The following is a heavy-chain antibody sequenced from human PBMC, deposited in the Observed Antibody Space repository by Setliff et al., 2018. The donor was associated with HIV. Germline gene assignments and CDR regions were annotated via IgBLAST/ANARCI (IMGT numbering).Heavy chain of an antibody. V-gene: IGHV1-3*01. CDR2: INAGNGNT. J-gene: IGHJ4*02. D-gene: IGHD2-21*01. CDR3: AALVGVVVPHY. Sequence: GASVKVSCKASGYTFTSYAMHWVRQAPGQRLEWMGWINAGNGNTKYSQKFQERVTITRDMSTSTAYMELSSLRSEDTAVYYCAALVGVVVPHYWGQGTLVTVSS. CDR1: GYTFTSYA.